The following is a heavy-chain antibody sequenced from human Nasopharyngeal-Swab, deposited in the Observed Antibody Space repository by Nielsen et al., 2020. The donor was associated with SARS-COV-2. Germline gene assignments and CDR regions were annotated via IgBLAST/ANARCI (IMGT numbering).Heavy chain of an antibody. V-gene: IGHV3-9*01. CDR2: INWNSGRT. CDR3: ARGTADHSNPSFDY. CDR1: GFTFDDYA. D-gene: IGHD4-11*01. J-gene: IGHJ4*02. Sequence: GGSLNISCAASGFTFDDYAMHWVRQAPGKGLEWVSTINWNSGRTGYEDSVKGRFTISRDNAKNSLYLQMDSLRAEDTALYYCARGTADHSNPSFDYWGQGTLVTVSS.